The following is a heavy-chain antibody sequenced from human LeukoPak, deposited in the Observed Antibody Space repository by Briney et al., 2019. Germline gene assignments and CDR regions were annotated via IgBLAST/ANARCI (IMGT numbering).Heavy chain of an antibody. CDR3: ARSIGLTGGGVDV. D-gene: IGHD3-9*01. CDR1: GFTFSDYN. J-gene: IGHJ6*02. Sequence: GGSLRLSCAASGFTFSDYNMNWVRQAPGKGLEWVSYITNGGSTIHHADSVKARFTISRDNAKKTLYRQMNSPRAEDTVVYYCARSIGLTGGGVDVWGQGTTVTVSS. V-gene: IGHV3-11*01. CDR2: ITNGGSTI.